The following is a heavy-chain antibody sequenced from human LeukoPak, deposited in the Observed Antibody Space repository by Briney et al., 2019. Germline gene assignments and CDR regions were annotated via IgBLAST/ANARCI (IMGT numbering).Heavy chain of an antibody. D-gene: IGHD7-27*01. CDR2: LKCGGTTA. V-gene: IGHV3-74*01. CDR3: ARLAWGSGDY. J-gene: IGHJ4*02. CDR1: GFIFSNYG. Sequence: GGSLRLSCAASGFIFSNYGMHWVRQAPGKGLVWVSYLKCGGTTADYADPVKRRFTISRDNAKKSLYLQMNRLRAEDTAVYYCARLAWGSGDYWGEGALVTVSS.